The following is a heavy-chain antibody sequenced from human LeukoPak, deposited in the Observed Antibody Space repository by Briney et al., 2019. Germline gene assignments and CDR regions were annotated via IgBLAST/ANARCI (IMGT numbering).Heavy chain of an antibody. CDR2: INHSGST. J-gene: IGHJ4*02. Sequence: SETLSLTCAVYGGSFSGYYWSWIRQPPGKGLGWIGEINHSGSTNYNPSLKSRVTISVDTSKNQFSLKLSSVTAADTAVYYCARGFAAAGSYWGQGTLVTVSS. D-gene: IGHD6-13*01. CDR1: GGSFSGYY. V-gene: IGHV4-34*01. CDR3: ARGFAAAGSY.